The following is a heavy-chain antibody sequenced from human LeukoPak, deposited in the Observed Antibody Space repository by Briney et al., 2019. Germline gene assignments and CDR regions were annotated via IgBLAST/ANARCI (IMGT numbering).Heavy chain of an antibody. D-gene: IGHD2-15*01. J-gene: IGHJ4*02. V-gene: IGHV3-23*01. CDR3: AKSGLSRFDY. Sequence: GGSLRLSCAASGFTFSSYAMSWVRQAPGKGLEWVSTFSGSGGNTYYADSVKGRFTISRDNSKNTLYLQMNSLRAEDTAVYYCAKSGLSRFDYWGQGTLVTVSS. CDR1: GFTFSSYA. CDR2: FSGSGGNT.